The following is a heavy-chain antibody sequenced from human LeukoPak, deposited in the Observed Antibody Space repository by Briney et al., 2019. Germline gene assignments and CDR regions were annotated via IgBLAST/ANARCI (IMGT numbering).Heavy chain of an antibody. D-gene: IGHD2-2*01. CDR3: AKDARDCTSSTCANVNFDY. Sequence: PGGSLRLSCAASGFTFSSYTMNWVRQAPGKGLEWVSSIISSSTNIYYADSVKGRFTISRDNAKNSLYLQMNSLRVEDTAVYYCAKDARDCTSSTCANVNFDYWGQGTLVTVSS. V-gene: IGHV3-21*01. J-gene: IGHJ4*02. CDR2: IISSSTNI. CDR1: GFTFSSYT.